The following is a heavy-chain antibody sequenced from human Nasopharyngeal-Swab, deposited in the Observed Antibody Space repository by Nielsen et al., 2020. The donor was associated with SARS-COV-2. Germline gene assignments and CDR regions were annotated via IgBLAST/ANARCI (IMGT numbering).Heavy chain of an antibody. CDR3: ARQDCSGGSCYSPYWFDP. Sequence: GSLRLSCTVSGGSISSSSYYWGWIRQPPGKGLEWIGSIYSRGSTYYNPSLKSRVTISVDTSKNQFSLKLSSVTAADTAVYYCARQDCSGGSCYSPYWFDPWGQGTLVTVSS. CDR2: IYSRGST. D-gene: IGHD2-15*01. J-gene: IGHJ5*02. CDR1: GGSISSSSYY. V-gene: IGHV4-39*01.